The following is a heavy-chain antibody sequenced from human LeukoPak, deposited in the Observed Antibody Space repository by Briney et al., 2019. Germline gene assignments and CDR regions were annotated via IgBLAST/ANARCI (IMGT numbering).Heavy chain of an antibody. D-gene: IGHD6-19*01. Sequence: SETLSLTCTVSGGAISSGGYYWSWIRQHPGKGLEWIGYIYYSGSTYYNPSLKSRVTISVDTSKNQFSLKLSSVTAADTAVYYCARVDRSGWYYYWGQGTLVTVSS. CDR1: GGAISSGGYY. V-gene: IGHV4-31*03. CDR3: ARVDRSGWYYY. CDR2: IYYSGST. J-gene: IGHJ4*02.